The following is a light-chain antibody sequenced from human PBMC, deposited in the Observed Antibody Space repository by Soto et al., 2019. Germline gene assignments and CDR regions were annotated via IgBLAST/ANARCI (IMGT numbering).Light chain of an antibody. V-gene: IGLV2-11*01. CDR3: CSYAGSFIYV. CDR2: DVS. Sequence: QPVLTQPRSVSGSPGHSVTISCTGTSSDVGGYDYVSWYQQHPGKAPKLMIYDVSKRPSGVPDRFSGSKSGNTASLTISGLQADDEADYYCCSYAGSFIYVFATGTKLTVL. CDR1: SSDVGGYDY. J-gene: IGLJ1*01.